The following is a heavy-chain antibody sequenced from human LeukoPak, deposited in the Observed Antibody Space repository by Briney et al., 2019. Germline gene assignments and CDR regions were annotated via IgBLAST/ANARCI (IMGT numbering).Heavy chain of an antibody. V-gene: IGHV3-33*01. Sequence: PGRSLRLSCAASGLTFSSYGMHWVRQAPGKGLEWVAVIWYDGSNKYYADSVKGRFTISRDNSKNTLYLQMNGLRAEDTAVYYCAISSTVTTLFDYWGQGTLVTVSS. CDR2: IWYDGSNK. CDR1: GLTFSSYG. CDR3: AISSTVTTLFDY. J-gene: IGHJ4*02. D-gene: IGHD4-17*01.